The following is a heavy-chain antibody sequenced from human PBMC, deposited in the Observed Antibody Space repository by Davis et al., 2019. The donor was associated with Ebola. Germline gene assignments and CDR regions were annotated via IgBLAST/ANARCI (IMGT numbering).Heavy chain of an antibody. CDR1: GFTFSSYG. D-gene: IGHD2-2*01. J-gene: IGHJ6*02. CDR2: ISYDGSNK. V-gene: IGHV3-30*18. Sequence: GGSLRLSCAASGFTFSSYGMHWVRQAQGKGLEWVAVISYDGSNKYYADSVKGRFTISRDNSKNTLYLKMNSLRAEDTAVYYCAKFEDIVVVPAAMPKRDGDDYYYGMDVWGQGTTVTVSS. CDR3: AKFEDIVVVPAAMPKRDGDDYYYGMDV.